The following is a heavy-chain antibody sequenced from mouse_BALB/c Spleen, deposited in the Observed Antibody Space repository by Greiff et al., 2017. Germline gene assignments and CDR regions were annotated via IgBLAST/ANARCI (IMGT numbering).Heavy chain of an antibody. CDR2: FHPYNDDT. V-gene: IGHV1-47*01. Sequence: VQLQQSGAELVKPGASVKMSCKASGYTFTTYPIEWMKQNHGKSLEWIGNFHPYNDDTKYNEKFKGKAKLTVEKSSSTVYLELSRLTSDDSAVYYCAIYDYDGYYAMDYWGQGTSVTVSS. J-gene: IGHJ4*01. CDR1: GYTFTTYP. D-gene: IGHD2-4*01. CDR3: AIYDYDGYYAMDY.